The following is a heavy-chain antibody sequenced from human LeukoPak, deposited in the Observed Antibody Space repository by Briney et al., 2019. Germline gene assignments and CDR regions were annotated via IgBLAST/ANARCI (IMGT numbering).Heavy chain of an antibody. CDR3: AREGITMVRGVISGFDY. J-gene: IGHJ4*02. D-gene: IGHD3-10*01. Sequence: GESLKISCKGSGYSFTSYWIGWVRQMPGKGLEWMGRIDPSDSYTNYSPSFQGHVTISADKSISTAYLQWSSLKASDTAMYYCAREGITMVRGVISGFDYWGQGTLVTVSS. V-gene: IGHV5-10-1*01. CDR2: IDPSDSYT. CDR1: GYSFTSYW.